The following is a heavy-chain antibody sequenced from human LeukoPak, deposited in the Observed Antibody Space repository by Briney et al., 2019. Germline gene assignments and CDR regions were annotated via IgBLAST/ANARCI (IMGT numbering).Heavy chain of an antibody. Sequence: GGSLRLSCAASGFSFRNYAMAWVRQAPGKGLEWVSGILDSGYSTYYANSVKGRFTISRDNSNNTLYLQMNSLRAEDTAVYYCAKLGGHPLHNYYVGVWGKGTTVAVSS. CDR2: ILDSGYST. V-gene: IGHV3-23*01. CDR1: GFSFRNYA. D-gene: IGHD3-16*01. J-gene: IGHJ6*03. CDR3: AKLGGHPLHNYYVGV.